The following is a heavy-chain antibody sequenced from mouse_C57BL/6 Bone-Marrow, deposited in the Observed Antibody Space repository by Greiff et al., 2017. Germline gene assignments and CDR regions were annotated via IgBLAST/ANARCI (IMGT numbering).Heavy chain of an antibody. CDR2: IYPRDGST. D-gene: IGHD1-1*01. J-gene: IGHJ3*01. V-gene: IGHV1-85*01. CDR3: ARSDYYGRAWFAY. Sequence: VMLVESGPELVKPGASVTLSCKASGYTFTSYDINWVKQRPGQGLEWIGWIYPRDGSTKYNEKFKGKATLTVDTSSSTAYMELHSLTSEDSAVYFCARSDYYGRAWFAYWGQGTLVTVSA. CDR1: GYTFTSYD.